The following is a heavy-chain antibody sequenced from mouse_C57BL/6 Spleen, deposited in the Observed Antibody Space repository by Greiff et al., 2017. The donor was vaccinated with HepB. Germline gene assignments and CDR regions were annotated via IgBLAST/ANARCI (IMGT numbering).Heavy chain of an antibody. CDR1: GYTFTSYG. CDR3: ASPHYYGSRDYAMDY. D-gene: IGHD1-1*01. CDR2: IYPRSGNT. Sequence: VKLMESGAELARPGASVKLSCKASGYTFTSYGISWVKQRTGQGLEWIGEIYPRSGNTYYNEKFKGKATLTADKSSSTAYMELRSLTSEDSAVYFCASPHYYGSRDYAMDYWGQGTSVTVSS. V-gene: IGHV1-81*01. J-gene: IGHJ4*01.